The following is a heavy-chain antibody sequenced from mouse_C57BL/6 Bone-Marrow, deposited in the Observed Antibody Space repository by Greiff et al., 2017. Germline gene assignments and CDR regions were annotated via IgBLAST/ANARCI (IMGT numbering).Heavy chain of an antibody. V-gene: IGHV1-74*04. CDR2: IHPSDSDT. D-gene: IGHD2-5*01. CDR1: GYTFTSYW. Sequence: VHLVESGAELVKPGASVKVSCKASGYTFTSYWMHWVKQRPGQGLEWIGRIHPSDSDTNYNQKFKGKATLTVDKSSSTAYMQLSSLTSEDSAVYYCANTYYSNYGLFAYWGQGTLVTVSA. CDR3: ANTYYSNYGLFAY. J-gene: IGHJ3*01.